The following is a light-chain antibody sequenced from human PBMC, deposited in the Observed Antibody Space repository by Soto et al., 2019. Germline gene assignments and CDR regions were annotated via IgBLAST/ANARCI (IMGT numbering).Light chain of an antibody. CDR2: DAS. Sequence: DIQMTQSPSTLSASVGDGVTITCRASQNISVWLAWYQQRPGKAPKFLVYDASSLETGVPSRFSGSGSGTGFTLTIRSLQPDDFATYYCPQYDSSAPTFGQGTKLEIK. J-gene: IGKJ2*01. V-gene: IGKV1-5*01. CDR1: QNISVW. CDR3: PQYDSSAPT.